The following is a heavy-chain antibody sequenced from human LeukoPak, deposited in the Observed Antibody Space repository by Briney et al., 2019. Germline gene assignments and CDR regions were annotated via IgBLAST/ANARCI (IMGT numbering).Heavy chain of an antibody. Sequence: ASVKVSCKASGYTFTGYYMHWVRQAPGQGLEWMGWINPNSGGTNYAQKFQGRVTMTRDTSISTAYMELSRLRSDDTAVYYCARARKLLWFRELGPHWFDPWGQGTLVTVSS. CDR2: INPNSGGT. V-gene: IGHV1-2*02. CDR3: ARARKLLWFRELGPHWFDP. CDR1: GYTFTGYY. D-gene: IGHD3-10*01. J-gene: IGHJ5*02.